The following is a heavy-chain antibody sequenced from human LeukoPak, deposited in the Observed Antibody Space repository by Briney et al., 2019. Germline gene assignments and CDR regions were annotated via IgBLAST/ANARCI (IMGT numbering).Heavy chain of an antibody. Sequence: GGSLRLSCAASGFTFSNFAITWVRQAPGKGLEWVSSIVGSSSTYYADSLKGRFTISRDNAKNSLYLQVNSLRAEDTAVYYCARIGAGSSRDYWGQGTLVTVSS. CDR3: ARIGAGSSRDY. J-gene: IGHJ4*02. V-gene: IGHV3-21*01. CDR1: GFTFSNFA. D-gene: IGHD6-13*01. CDR2: IVGSSST.